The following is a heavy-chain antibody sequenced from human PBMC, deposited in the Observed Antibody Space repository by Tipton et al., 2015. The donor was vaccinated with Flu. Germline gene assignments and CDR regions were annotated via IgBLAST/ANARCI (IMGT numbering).Heavy chain of an antibody. J-gene: IGHJ6*02. CDR3: AREEWKEEMGTDAAYYYHYYALDV. Sequence: TLSLTCSVSGGSITSYYWTWIRQPPGKGLEWIGNIYYDESANYNPSLRSRITISTDMSKNEFSLELSSVTAADTAVYYCAREEWKEEMGTDAAYYYHYYALDVWGQGTTVTVSS. CDR1: GGSITSYY. CDR2: IYYDESA. D-gene: IGHD5-24*01. V-gene: IGHV4-59*01.